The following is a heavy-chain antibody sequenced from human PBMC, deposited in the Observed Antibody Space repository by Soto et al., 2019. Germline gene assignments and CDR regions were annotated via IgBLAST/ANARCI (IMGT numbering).Heavy chain of an antibody. Sequence: GPSVKVSCQASGYTFTGYYMHRVRQAHGQGLEWMGWINPNSGGTNYAQKVQGRVTMTRDTSTSTAYMELSSLRSEDTAVYYCARDHWAENLYSSGWYPFGYWGQGTLVTVSS. J-gene: IGHJ4*02. D-gene: IGHD6-19*01. CDR2: INPNSGGT. CDR3: ARDHWAENLYSSGWYPFGY. V-gene: IGHV1-2*02. CDR1: GYTFTGYY.